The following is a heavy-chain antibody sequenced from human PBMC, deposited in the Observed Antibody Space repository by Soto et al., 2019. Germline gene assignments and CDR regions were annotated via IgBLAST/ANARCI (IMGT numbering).Heavy chain of an antibody. CDR1: GFTFSSYG. V-gene: IGHV3-33*01. CDR2: IWYDGSNK. CDR3: ARDRGRITIFGVVSPDHYYYYGMDV. J-gene: IGHJ6*02. Sequence: QVQLVESGGGVVQPGRSLRLSCAASGFTFSSYGMHWVRQAPGKGLEWVAVIWYDGSNKYYADSVKGRFPISRDNSKNTLYLQMNSLRAEDTAVYYCARDRGRITIFGVVSPDHYYYYGMDVWGQGTTVTVSS. D-gene: IGHD3-3*01.